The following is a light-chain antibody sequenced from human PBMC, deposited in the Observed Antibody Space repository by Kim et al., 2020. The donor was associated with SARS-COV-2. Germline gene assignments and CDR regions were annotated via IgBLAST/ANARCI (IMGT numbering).Light chain of an antibody. V-gene: IGLV1-47*01. J-gene: IGLJ3*02. Sequence: QSVLTQPPSASGTPGQRVTISCSGSSSNIGSNFVYWYQQLPGTAPKLLISKNNQRPSGVPDRFSGSKSGTSASLAISGLRSEDEADYYCAAWDDSLSGPWVFGGGTQLTVL. CDR3: AAWDDSLSGPWV. CDR2: KNN. CDR1: SSNIGSNF.